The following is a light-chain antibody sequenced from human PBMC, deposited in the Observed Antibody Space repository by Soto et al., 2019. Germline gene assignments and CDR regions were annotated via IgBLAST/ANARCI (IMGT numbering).Light chain of an antibody. Sequence: LTQPRSVSGSPGQSVTISCTGTSSDVGGYNCVSWYQQHPGKAPQLIIYDVTQRPSGVPDRFSGSKSGNTASLSISGLQAEDEADYYCCSHSASYTFVFGTGTKVTVL. J-gene: IGLJ1*01. V-gene: IGLV2-11*01. CDR1: SSDVGGYNC. CDR2: DVT. CDR3: CSHSASYTFV.